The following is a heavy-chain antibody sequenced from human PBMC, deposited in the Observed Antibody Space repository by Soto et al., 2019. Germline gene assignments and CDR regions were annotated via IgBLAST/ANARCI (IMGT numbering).Heavy chain of an antibody. CDR3: ARGLLNNWFDP. D-gene: IGHD3-10*01. Sequence: SETLSLTCTVSGGSISSGDYYWSWIRRPPGKGLEWIGYIYYSGSTYYNPSLKSRVTISVDTSKNQFSLKLSSVTAADTAVYYCARGLLNNWFDPWGQGTLVTVSS. CDR2: IYYSGST. CDR1: GGSISSGDYY. V-gene: IGHV4-30-4*01. J-gene: IGHJ5*02.